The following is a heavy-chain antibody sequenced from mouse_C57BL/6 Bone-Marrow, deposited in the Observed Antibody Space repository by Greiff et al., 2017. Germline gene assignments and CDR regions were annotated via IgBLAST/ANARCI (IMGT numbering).Heavy chain of an antibody. CDR2: ISSGGSYT. V-gene: IGHV5-6*01. Sequence: EVKLMESGGDLVKPGGSLKLSCAASGFTFSSYGMSWVRQTPDKRLEWVATISSGGSYTYYPDSVKGRFTISRDNAKNTLYLQMSSLKYEDTAMYYCARFTTVFDYWGQGTTLTVSS. D-gene: IGHD1-1*01. J-gene: IGHJ2*01. CDR1: GFTFSSYG. CDR3: ARFTTVFDY.